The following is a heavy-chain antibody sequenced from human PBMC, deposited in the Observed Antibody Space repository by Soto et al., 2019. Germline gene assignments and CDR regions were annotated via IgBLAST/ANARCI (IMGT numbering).Heavy chain of an antibody. CDR2: VSYHGTNK. D-gene: IGHD3-22*01. CDR1: GFTFSSYG. V-gene: IGHV3-30*03. CDR3: ARGLPYDSSGYFFDY. J-gene: IGHJ4*02. Sequence: QVQLVESGGGVVQPGRSLRLSCVASGFTFSSYGMHWVRQAPGKGLEWVALVSYHGTNKYYGDSVNGRFTISRDNSKNTLYLQMNSLRAEDTAVYYCARGLPYDSSGYFFDYWGQGTLVTVSS.